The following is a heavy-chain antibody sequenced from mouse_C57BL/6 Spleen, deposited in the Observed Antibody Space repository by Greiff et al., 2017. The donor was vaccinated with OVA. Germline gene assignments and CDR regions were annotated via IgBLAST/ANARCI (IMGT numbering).Heavy chain of an antibody. CDR1: GYTFTSYW. J-gene: IGHJ1*03. Sequence: LVEPGAELVKPGASVKLSCKASGYTFTSYWMHWVKQRPGQGLEWIGMIHPNSGSTNYNEKFKSKATLTVDKSSSTAYMQLSSLTSEDSAVYYCARGATTVPCWYFDVWGTGTTVTVSS. CDR3: ARGATTVPCWYFDV. D-gene: IGHD1-1*01. V-gene: IGHV1-64*01. CDR2: IHPNSGST.